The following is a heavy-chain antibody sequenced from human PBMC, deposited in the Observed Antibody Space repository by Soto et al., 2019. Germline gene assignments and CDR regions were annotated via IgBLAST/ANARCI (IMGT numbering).Heavy chain of an antibody. Sequence: GGSLRLSCAASGFTFDDYAMHWVRQAPGKGLEWVSGISWNSGSIGYADSVKGRFTISRDNAKNSLYLQMNSLRAEDTALYYCAKGSWYSSGWYEGWGQGTLVTVS. D-gene: IGHD6-19*01. CDR3: AKGSWYSSGWYEG. CDR2: ISWNSGSI. V-gene: IGHV3-9*01. J-gene: IGHJ4*02. CDR1: GFTFDDYA.